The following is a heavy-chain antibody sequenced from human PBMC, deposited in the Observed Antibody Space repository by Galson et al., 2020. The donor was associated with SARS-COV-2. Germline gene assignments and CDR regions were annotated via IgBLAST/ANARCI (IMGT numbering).Heavy chain of an antibody. CDR1: GYTFTNHG. J-gene: IGHJ6*03. CDR3: ARQVWSGTDYYYYMDV. D-gene: IGHD3-16*01. V-gene: IGHV1-18*01. Sequence: ASVKVSCKAYGYTFTNHGFSWVRQAPGHGLERLGWISADNGHTRYAQNLQGRVTLTTDASTNTVYLELTSLTSDDTAVYYCARQVWSGTDYYYYMDVWGKGATVTVSS. CDR2: ISADNGHT.